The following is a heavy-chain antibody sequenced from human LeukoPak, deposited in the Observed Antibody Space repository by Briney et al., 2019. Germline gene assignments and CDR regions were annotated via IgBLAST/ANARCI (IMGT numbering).Heavy chain of an antibody. D-gene: IGHD5-18*01. V-gene: IGHV3-49*04. J-gene: IGHJ6*02. CDR1: GFTLCDYS. CDR2: MRSKAYGVTT. Sequence: GGSLRLSCTASGFTLCDYSMSWVRQAPGKGLECVGFMRSKAYGVTTAYAEYVKGRFTISRDDSKTIAYLKMTSLKTEDTAVYYCTNNVVDTAMVTYYYGMDVWGQGTTVTVSS. CDR3: TNNVVDTAMVTYYYGMDV.